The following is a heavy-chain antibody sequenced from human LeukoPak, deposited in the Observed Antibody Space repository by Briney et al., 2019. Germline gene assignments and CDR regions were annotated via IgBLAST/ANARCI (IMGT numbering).Heavy chain of an antibody. V-gene: IGHV3-23*01. CDR1: GFTFSSHA. Sequence: GGSLRLSCAASGFTFSSHAMSWVRQAPGKGLEWVSVISGSGDSTYYADSVKGRFTISRNNSKNTLYLQMNSLRAEDTAVYYCAKDRFSGTTGDWFDPWGQGTLVTVSS. D-gene: IGHD1-26*01. CDR3: AKDRFSGTTGDWFDP. J-gene: IGHJ5*02. CDR2: ISGSGDST.